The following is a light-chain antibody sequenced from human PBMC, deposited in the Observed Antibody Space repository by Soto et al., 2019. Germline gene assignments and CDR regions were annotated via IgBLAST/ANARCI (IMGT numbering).Light chain of an antibody. Sequence: QSALTQPPSASGSPGQSVTISCTGTSSDIGAYNYVSWYQQHPGKAPKLMIHEVSKRPSGVPDRFSASKSGNTASLTVSGLQAEDEADYYCSSHGGSNTFYIFGTGTKLTVL. V-gene: IGLV2-8*01. J-gene: IGLJ1*01. CDR2: EVS. CDR3: SSHGGSNTFYI. CDR1: SSDIGAYNY.